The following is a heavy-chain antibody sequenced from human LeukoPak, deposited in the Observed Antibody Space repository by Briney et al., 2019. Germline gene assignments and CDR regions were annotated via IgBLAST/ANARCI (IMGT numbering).Heavy chain of an antibody. CDR3: SRHIGGGIEDMDV. Sequence: SETRSLTCTVAAGSIGTYYCSWVRQSPGAGREWNGYIYVTGTRYNPYLQSRVPISVERYRSQFFLKMTSVTAANTAVYYCSRHIGGGIEDMDVWGRGTKVTVSS. CDR1: AGSIGTYY. J-gene: IGHJ6*03. V-gene: IGHV4-59*08. D-gene: IGHD3-16*02. CDR2: IYVTGT.